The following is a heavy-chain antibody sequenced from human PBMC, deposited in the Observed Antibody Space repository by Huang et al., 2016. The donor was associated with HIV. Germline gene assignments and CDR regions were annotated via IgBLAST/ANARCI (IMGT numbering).Heavy chain of an antibody. J-gene: IGHJ4*02. CDR1: EYTLTALS. CDR3: ATGFDVFFDF. CDR2: FDPEIGAT. Sequence: QVQLVQSRAEVKKPGASVKVSCKVSEYTLTALSIHWVRQPPGKGLEWMGGFDPEIGATIYAQKVQGRGTMTEDTSTETAFMELSGLRPEDTAVYYCATGFDVFFDFWGQGTLVTVSS. V-gene: IGHV1-24*01. D-gene: IGHD3-9*01.